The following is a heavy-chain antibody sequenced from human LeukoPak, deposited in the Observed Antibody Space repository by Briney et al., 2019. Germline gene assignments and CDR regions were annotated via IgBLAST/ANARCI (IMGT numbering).Heavy chain of an antibody. V-gene: IGHV1-18*01. CDR2: ISAYNGNT. D-gene: IGHD5-18*01. CDR1: GYTFTSYG. Sequence: ASVKVSCKASGYTFTSYGISWVRQAPGQGLEWMGWISAYNGNTNYAQKLQGRVTMTTDTSTSTAYMELRSLRSDDTAVYYCASDPNIQLRYYMDVWGKGTTVTVSS. J-gene: IGHJ6*03. CDR3: ASDPNIQLRYYMDV.